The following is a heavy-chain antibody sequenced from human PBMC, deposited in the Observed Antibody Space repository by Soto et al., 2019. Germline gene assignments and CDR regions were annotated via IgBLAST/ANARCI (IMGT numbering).Heavy chain of an antibody. J-gene: IGHJ6*02. D-gene: IGHD3-10*01. Sequence: QVQLVQSGAEVKKPGSSVKVSCKASGGTFSSYAISWVRQAPGQGLEWMGGIIPIFGTANYAQKFQGRVTITADESTSTAYMELSSLISEDTAVYHCARDRSYYGSGSGGYYYYGMDVWGQGTTVTVSS. CDR1: GGTFSSYA. CDR2: IIPIFGTA. CDR3: ARDRSYYGSGSGGYYYYGMDV. V-gene: IGHV1-69*01.